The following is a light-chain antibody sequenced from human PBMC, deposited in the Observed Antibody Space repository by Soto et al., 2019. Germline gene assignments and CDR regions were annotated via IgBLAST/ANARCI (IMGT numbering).Light chain of an antibody. J-gene: IGLJ2*01. CDR1: SSNIGSNT. CDR3: AAWDDSLNSVV. V-gene: IGLV1-44*01. Sequence: QSVLTQPPSASGTPGQRVTISCSGSSSNIGSNTVNWYQQLPGTAPKLLIYSNNQRPSGVPDRCSGSTSGTSAALAISGRQSEDEADYYCAAWDDSLNSVVFGGGTKLTVL. CDR2: SNN.